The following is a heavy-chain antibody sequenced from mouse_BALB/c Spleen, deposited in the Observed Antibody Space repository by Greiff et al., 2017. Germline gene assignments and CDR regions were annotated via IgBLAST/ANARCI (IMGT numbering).Heavy chain of an antibody. J-gene: IGHJ4*01. Sequence: QVQLQQPGAELVKPGTSVKLSCKASGYNFTSYWINWVKLRPGQGLEWIGDIYPGSGSTNYNEKFKSKATLTVDTSSSTAYMQLSSLVSEDSALYYCAREGGEEITTYYAMDYWGQGTSVTVSS. CDR2: IYPGSGST. D-gene: IGHD2-4*01. CDR3: AREGGEEITTYYAMDY. CDR1: GYNFTSYW. V-gene: IGHV1-55*01.